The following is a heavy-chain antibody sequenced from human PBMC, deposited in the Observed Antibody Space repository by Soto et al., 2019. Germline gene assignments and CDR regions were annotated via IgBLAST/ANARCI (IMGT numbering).Heavy chain of an antibody. CDR3: ARVARGSSMAPSDY. CDR1: GGTFSSYA. D-gene: IGHD3-10*01. Sequence: ASVKVSCKASGGTFSSYAISWVRQAPGQGLEWMGGIIPIFGTANYAQKFQGRVTITADESTSTAYMELSSLRSEDTAVYYCARVARGSSMAPSDYWGQGTLVTVSS. V-gene: IGHV1-69*13. CDR2: IIPIFGTA. J-gene: IGHJ4*02.